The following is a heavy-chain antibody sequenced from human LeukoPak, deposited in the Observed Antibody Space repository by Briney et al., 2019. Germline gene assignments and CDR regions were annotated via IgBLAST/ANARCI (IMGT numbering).Heavy chain of an antibody. CDR2: IKQDGSEK. CDR1: GFTFSSYW. D-gene: IGHD2-2*01. CDR3: ARKSAAIPADYYYYMDV. J-gene: IGHJ6*03. Sequence: GGSLRLSCAASGFTFSSYWMSWVRQAPGKGLEWVANIKQDGSEKYYVDSVKGRFTISRDNAKNSLYLQMNSLRAEDTAVYCCARKSAAIPADYYYYMDVWGKGTTVTVSS. V-gene: IGHV3-7*01.